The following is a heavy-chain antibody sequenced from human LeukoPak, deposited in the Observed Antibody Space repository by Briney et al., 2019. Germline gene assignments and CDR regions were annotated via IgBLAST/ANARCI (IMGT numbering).Heavy chain of an antibody. V-gene: IGHV4-31*03. D-gene: IGHD3-22*01. CDR1: GGSISSGGYY. CDR3: ARSTYYYDSSGYYEGNWFDP. J-gene: IGHJ5*02. CDR2: IYYSGST. Sequence: SQTLSLTCTVSGGSISSGGYYWSWIRQHPGKGLEWIGYIYYSGSTYYNPSLKSRVTISVDTSKNQFSLKLSSVTAADTAVYYCARSTYYYDSSGYYEGNWFDPWGQGTLVTVSS.